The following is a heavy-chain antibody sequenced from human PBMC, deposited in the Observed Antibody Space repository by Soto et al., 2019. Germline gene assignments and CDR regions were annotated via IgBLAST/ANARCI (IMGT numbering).Heavy chain of an antibody. V-gene: IGHV4-34*01. Sequence: QVQLQQWGAGLLKPSETLSLTCAVYGGSFSGYYWSWIRQPPGKGLEWIGEINHSGSTNYNPSLKIRVTISVDTSKNQFSLKLSSVTAADTAVYYCARGSAYSSSSDFDYWGQGTLVTVSS. CDR1: GGSFSGYY. CDR3: ARGSAYSSSSDFDY. J-gene: IGHJ4*02. D-gene: IGHD6-6*01. CDR2: INHSGST.